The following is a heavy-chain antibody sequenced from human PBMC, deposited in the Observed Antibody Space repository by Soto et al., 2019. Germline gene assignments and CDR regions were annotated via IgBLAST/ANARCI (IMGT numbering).Heavy chain of an antibody. CDR3: ARAPIAVAGADFDY. CDR1: GGSISSYY. CDR2: IYYSGST. J-gene: IGHJ4*02. V-gene: IGHV4-59*08. D-gene: IGHD6-19*01. Sequence: PSETLSLTCTVSGGSISSYYWSWIRQPPGKGLEWIGYIYYSGSTNYNPSLKSRVTISVDTSKNQFSLKLSSVTAADTAVYYCARAPIAVAGADFDYWGQGTLVTVSS.